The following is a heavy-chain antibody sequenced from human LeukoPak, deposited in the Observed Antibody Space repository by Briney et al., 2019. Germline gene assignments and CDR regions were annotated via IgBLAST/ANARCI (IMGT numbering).Heavy chain of an antibody. CDR2: ISSGGNTK. J-gene: IGHJ4*02. D-gene: IGHD3-10*01. V-gene: IGHV3-11*01. CDR3: ARFAGSGSYYIDY. CDR1: EFVFSDYY. Sequence: KPGGSLRLSCAASEFVFSDYYMSWVRQAPGKGLEWVSYISSGGNTKYYADSVKGRFTISRDNAKNSLYLQMNSLRAEDTAVYYCARFAGSGSYYIDYWGQGTLITVSS.